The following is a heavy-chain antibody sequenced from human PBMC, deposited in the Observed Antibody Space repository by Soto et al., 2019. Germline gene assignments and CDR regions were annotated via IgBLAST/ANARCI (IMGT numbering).Heavy chain of an antibody. J-gene: IGHJ6*02. CDR1: GFTFSSYG. CDR2: ISYDGSNK. D-gene: IGHD3-10*01. Sequence: GGSLRLSCAASGFTFSSYGMHWVRQAPGKGLEWVAVISYDGSNKYYADSVKGRFTISRDNSKNTLYLQMNSLRAEDTAVYYCAKDFRGLEHYYYYYGMDVWGQGTTATVSS. CDR3: AKDFRGLEHYYYYYGMDV. V-gene: IGHV3-30*18.